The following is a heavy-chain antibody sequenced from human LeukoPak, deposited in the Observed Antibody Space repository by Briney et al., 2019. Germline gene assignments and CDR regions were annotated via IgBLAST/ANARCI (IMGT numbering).Heavy chain of an antibody. V-gene: IGHV3-23*01. CDR3: AKDLRGIAAAVAFDY. CDR1: GFTFSSYA. J-gene: IGHJ4*02. D-gene: IGHD6-13*01. Sequence: GGSLRLSCAASGFTFSSYARSWLRQAPGKGLEGVTAISGSGGSTYYADSVKGRFTISRDNSKNTLYLRMNSLKAEDTAVYCWAKDLRGIAAAVAFDYWGQGTMVTVSS. CDR2: ISGSGGST.